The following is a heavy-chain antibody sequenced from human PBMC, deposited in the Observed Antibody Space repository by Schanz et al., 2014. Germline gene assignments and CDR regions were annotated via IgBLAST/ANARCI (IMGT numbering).Heavy chain of an antibody. CDR1: GYTFTTYY. CDR2: INPSSGTT. V-gene: IGHV1-46*03. D-gene: IGHD2-21*01. J-gene: IGHJ3*02. Sequence: QVQLVQSGSEVKKPGDSVKVSCKASGYTFTTYYIHWVRQAPGQGLEWMGKINPSSGTTRIAKNFQSSLTVARDTSTRSVNMVLSSLTADDAAFYCCARCPSTGEFDIWGQGTMVIVSS. CDR3: ARCPSTGEFDI.